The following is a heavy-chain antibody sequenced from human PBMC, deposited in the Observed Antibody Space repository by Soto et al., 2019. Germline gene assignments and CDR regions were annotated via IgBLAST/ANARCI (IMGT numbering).Heavy chain of an antibody. CDR1: GFTFSSYA. V-gene: IGHV3-23*01. CDR3: AKDQDSGYDLAVAGTGRYFQH. Sequence: TGGSLRLSCAASGFTFSSYAMSWVRQAPGKGLEWVSAISGSGGSTYYADSVKGRFTISRDNSKNTLYLQMNSLRAEDTAVYYCAKDQDSGYDLAVAGTGRYFQHWGQGTLVTVSS. CDR2: ISGSGGST. J-gene: IGHJ1*01. D-gene: IGHD6-19*01.